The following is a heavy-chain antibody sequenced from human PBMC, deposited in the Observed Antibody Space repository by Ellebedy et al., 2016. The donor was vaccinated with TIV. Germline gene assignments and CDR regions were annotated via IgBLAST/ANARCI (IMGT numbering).Heavy chain of an antibody. CDR2: ISSSSSYI. V-gene: IGHV3-21*01. CDR1: GFTFSSYS. CDR3: ARDAYGSIDY. Sequence: GGSLRLXXAASGFTFSSYSMNWVRQAPGKGLEWVSSISSSSSYIYYADSVKGRFTISRDNSKNTLYLEMNSLRGEDTAVYYCARDAYGSIDYWGQGTLVTVSS. J-gene: IGHJ4*02. D-gene: IGHD2-21*01.